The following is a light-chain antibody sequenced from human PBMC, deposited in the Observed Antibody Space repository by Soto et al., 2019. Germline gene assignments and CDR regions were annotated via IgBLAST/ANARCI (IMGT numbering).Light chain of an antibody. J-gene: IGLJ3*02. CDR1: SSNIGSTT. V-gene: IGLV1-44*01. CDR2: SNN. CDR3: AAWDDSLNGWV. Sequence: QAVVTQPPSASGTPGQRVTISCSGSSSNIGSTTANWYQHLPGTAPKLLIYSNNQRPSGVPDRFSGSKSGTSASLAIRGLQSEDEADYYCAAWDDSLNGWVFGGGTKLTVL.